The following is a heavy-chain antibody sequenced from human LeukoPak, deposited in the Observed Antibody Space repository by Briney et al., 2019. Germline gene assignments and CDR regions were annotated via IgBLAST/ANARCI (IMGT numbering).Heavy chain of an antibody. D-gene: IGHD3-22*01. CDR1: GFTFSSYA. V-gene: IGHV3-30-3*01. J-gene: IGHJ4*02. CDR2: ISYDGSNK. Sequence: PGGSLRLSCAASGFTFSSYAMHWVHQAPGKGLEWVAVISYDGSNKYYADSVKGRFTISRDNSKNTLYLQMNSLRAEDTAVYYCAGDSSGYYYGYYFDYWGQGTLVTVSS. CDR3: AGDSSGYYYGYYFDY.